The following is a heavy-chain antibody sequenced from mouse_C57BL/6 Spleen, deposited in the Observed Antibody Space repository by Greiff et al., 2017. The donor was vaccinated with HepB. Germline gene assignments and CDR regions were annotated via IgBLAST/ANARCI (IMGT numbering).Heavy chain of an antibody. J-gene: IGHJ3*01. CDR2: IDPETGGT. CDR3: ARDWDFAWFAY. Sequence: QVHVKQSGAELVRPGASVTLSCKASGYTFTDYEMHWVKQTPVHGLEWIGAIDPETGGTAYNQKFKGKAILTADKSSSTAYMELGSLTSEDSAVYYCARDWDFAWFAYWGQGTLVTVSA. V-gene: IGHV1-15*01. CDR1: GYTFTDYE. D-gene: IGHD4-1*01.